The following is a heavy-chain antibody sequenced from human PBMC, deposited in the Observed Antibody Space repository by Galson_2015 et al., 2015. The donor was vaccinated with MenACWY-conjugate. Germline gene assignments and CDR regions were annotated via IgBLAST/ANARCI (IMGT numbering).Heavy chain of an antibody. CDR1: GFTFSDFW. J-gene: IGHJ4*02. CDR3: AKDKNYGDFSDFDY. CDR2: IRGDGSRK. V-gene: IGHV3-7*03. Sequence: SLRLSCAASGFTFSDFWMMWVRLAPGKGLEWVANIRGDGSRKYYVDSVQGRFTMSRDTSRNTLYLQMNTLRAEDSAVYFCAKDKNYGDFSDFDYWGQGTLVTLSS. D-gene: IGHD4-17*01.